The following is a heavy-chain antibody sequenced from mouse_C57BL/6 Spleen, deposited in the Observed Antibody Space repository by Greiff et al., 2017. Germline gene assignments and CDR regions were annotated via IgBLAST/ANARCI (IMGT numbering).Heavy chain of an antibody. CDR1: GYAFTNYL. CDR2: INPGSGGT. D-gene: IGHD2-5*01. J-gene: IGHJ2*01. CDR3: ARGPYYSNSYYFDY. Sequence: QVQLKQSGAELVRPGTSVKVSCKASGYAFTNYLIEWVKQRPGQGLEWIGVINPGSGGTNYNEKFKGKATLTADKSSSTAYMQLSSLTSEDSAVYFCARGPYYSNSYYFDYWGQGTTLTVSS. V-gene: IGHV1-54*01.